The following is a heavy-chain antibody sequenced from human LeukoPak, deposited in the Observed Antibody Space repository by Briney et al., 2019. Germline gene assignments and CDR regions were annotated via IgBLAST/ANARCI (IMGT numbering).Heavy chain of an antibody. V-gene: IGHV4-39*07. D-gene: IGHD4-17*01. CDR1: GGSITSSSHY. CDR2: IYYSGDT. Sequence: KASETLSLTCTVSGGSITSSSHYWGWIRQPPGKGLEWIGSIYYSGDTYYNPSLKSRVTISVDTSKNQFSLKLSSVTAADTAVYYCARSRLRPYYFDYWGQGTLVTVSS. CDR3: ARSRLRPYYFDY. J-gene: IGHJ4*02.